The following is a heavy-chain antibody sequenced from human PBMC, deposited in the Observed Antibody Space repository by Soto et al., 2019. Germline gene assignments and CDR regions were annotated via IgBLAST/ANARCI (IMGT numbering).Heavy chain of an antibody. CDR2: INPNSGGT. CDR1: GYTFTGYY. D-gene: IGHD3-22*01. Sequence: GASVKVSCKASGYTFTGYYMHWVRQAPGQGLEWMGWINPNSGGTNYAQKFQGWVTMTRDTSISTAYMELSRLRSDDTAVYYCAREYYYDSSGFYYYGMDVWGQGTTVTVSS. CDR3: AREYYYDSSGFYYYGMDV. V-gene: IGHV1-2*04. J-gene: IGHJ6*02.